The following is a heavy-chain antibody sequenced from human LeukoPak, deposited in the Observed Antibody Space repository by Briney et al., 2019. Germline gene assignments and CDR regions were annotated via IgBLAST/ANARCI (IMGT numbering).Heavy chain of an antibody. CDR2: IWYDGSNK. Sequence: GRSLRLSCAASGFTFSSYGMHWVRQAPGKGLEWVAVIWYDGSNKYYADSVKGRFTISRDNSKNTLYLQMNSLRAEDTAAYYCAKGINYYYYMDVWGKGTTVTVSS. CDR3: AKGINYYYYMDV. J-gene: IGHJ6*03. CDR1: GFTFSSYG. V-gene: IGHV3-33*06.